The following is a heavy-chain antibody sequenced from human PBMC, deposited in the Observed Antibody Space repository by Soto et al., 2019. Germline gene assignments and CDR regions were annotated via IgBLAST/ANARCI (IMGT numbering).Heavy chain of an antibody. CDR1: GYTFSSYH. Sequence: QIQLVQSGAEVKKPGASVKVSCKASGYTFSSYHITWVRQAPGQGLEWMGWISAYNGNTNYAQNLQGKVPMNTDPSTSTAYMELRSLRSDDTAVYYYARDLPPVDYWGHGTLVTVSS. CDR3: ARDLPPVDY. J-gene: IGHJ4*01. V-gene: IGHV1-18*01. CDR2: ISAYNGNT.